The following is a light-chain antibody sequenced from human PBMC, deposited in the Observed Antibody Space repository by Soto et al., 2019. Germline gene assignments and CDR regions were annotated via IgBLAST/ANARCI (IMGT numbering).Light chain of an antibody. Sequence: QSALTQPRSVSGSPGQSVTISCTGTSSDVGGYNYVSWYQQHPGKAPKLMIYDVSKRPSGVPDRFAGSKSGNTASLTISGLQAEDEADYYGCSYAGSYGYVFGTGTQLTVL. CDR2: DVS. CDR3: CSYAGSYGYV. J-gene: IGLJ1*01. V-gene: IGLV2-11*01. CDR1: SSDVGGYNY.